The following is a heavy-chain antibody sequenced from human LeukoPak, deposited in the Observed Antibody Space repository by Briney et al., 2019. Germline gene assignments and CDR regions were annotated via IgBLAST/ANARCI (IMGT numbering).Heavy chain of an antibody. CDR2: ISGSGGST. Sequence: GASLRLSCAASGFTFSSYAMSWVRQAPGKGLEWVSAISGSGGSTYYADSVKGRFTISRDNSKNTLYLQMNSLRAEDTAVYYCARGVTRLVTTPFGVWGQGTLVTVSS. CDR1: GFTFSSYA. J-gene: IGHJ4*02. D-gene: IGHD4-17*01. CDR3: ARGVTRLVTTPFGV. V-gene: IGHV3-23*01.